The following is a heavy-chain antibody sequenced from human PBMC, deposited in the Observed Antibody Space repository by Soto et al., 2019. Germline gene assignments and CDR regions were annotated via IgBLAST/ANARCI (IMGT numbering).Heavy chain of an antibody. V-gene: IGHV3-23*01. D-gene: IGHD3-9*01. CDR1: GFTFSNYA. J-gene: IGHJ6*02. CDR3: ARVTHYDILTGPSYYYYGMDV. Sequence: PGGSLRLSCAASGFTFSNYAMSWVRQAPGKGPEWVSAISGSGDRTYYVDSVKGRFTISRDNSQNTVSLQMNSLRAEDTAVYYCARVTHYDILTGPSYYYYGMDVWGQGTTVTVSS. CDR2: ISGSGDRT.